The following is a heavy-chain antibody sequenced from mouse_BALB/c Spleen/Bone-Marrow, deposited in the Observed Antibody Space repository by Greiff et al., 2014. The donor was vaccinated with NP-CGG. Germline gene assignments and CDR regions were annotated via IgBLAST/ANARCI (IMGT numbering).Heavy chain of an antibody. Sequence: QVHVKQSGAELARPGASVKMSCRASGYTFTSYTMHWVKQRPGQGLEWIGYINPSSGYTNYNQKFKDKAILTADKSSSTAYMQLSSLTSEDSAVYYCARRYYGNSFDYWGQGTTLTVSS. V-gene: IGHV1-4*01. CDR1: GYTFTSYT. CDR3: ARRYYGNSFDY. CDR2: INPSSGYT. J-gene: IGHJ2*01. D-gene: IGHD2-1*01.